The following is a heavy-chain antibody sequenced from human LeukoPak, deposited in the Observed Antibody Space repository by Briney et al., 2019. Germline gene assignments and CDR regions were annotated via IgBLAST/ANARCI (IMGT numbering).Heavy chain of an antibody. J-gene: IGHJ6*03. CDR3: ARDTTVVTPMDYYYYMDV. Sequence: ASVKVSCKASGGTFSSYAISWVRQAPGQGLEWMGGIIPIFGTANYAQKFQGRVTITADKSTSTAYMELSSLRSEDTAVYYCARDTTVVTPMDYYYYMDVWGKGTTVTVSS. CDR1: GGTFSSYA. D-gene: IGHD4-23*01. V-gene: IGHV1-69*06. CDR2: IIPIFGTA.